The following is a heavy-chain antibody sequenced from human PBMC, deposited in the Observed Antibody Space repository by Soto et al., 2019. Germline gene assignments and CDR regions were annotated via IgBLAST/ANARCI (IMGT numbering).Heavy chain of an antibody. Sequence: GGSLRLSCAASGFTFSSYGMHWVRQAPGKGLEWVAVISYDGSNKYYADSVKGRFTISRDNSKNTLYLQMNSLRAEDTAVYYCEKDWGYCSGGSCFSRGYFDYWGQGTLVTVSS. V-gene: IGHV3-30*18. J-gene: IGHJ4*02. CDR2: ISYDGSNK. CDR1: GFTFSSYG. D-gene: IGHD2-15*01. CDR3: EKDWGYCSGGSCFSRGYFDY.